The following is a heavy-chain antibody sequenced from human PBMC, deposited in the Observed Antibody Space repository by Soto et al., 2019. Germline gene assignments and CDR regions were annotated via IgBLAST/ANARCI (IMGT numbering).Heavy chain of an antibody. CDR1: GFIFSRYE. CDR3: ARDIDYYDSSGYQDY. D-gene: IGHD3-22*01. Sequence: GGSLRLSCAASGFIFSRYEMNWVRQAPGKGLEWVSYINTRGNTIHYADSVKGRFTVSRDNAENSLYLQMNSLRAEDTAVYYCARDIDYYDSSGYQDYWGQGTLVTVSS. CDR2: INTRGNTI. J-gene: IGHJ4*02. V-gene: IGHV3-48*03.